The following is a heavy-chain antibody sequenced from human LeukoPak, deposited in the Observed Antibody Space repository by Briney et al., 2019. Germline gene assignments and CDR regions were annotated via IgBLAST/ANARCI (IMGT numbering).Heavy chain of an antibody. CDR3: ARDPYYYDSSGPFDP. CDR2: IYYSGST. V-gene: IGHV4-59*12. CDR1: GGSISTYY. Sequence: SETLSLTCTVSGGSISTYYWSWIRQPPGKGLEWIGSIYYSGSTYYNPSLKSRVTISVDTSKNQFSLKLSSVTAADTAVYYCARDPYYYDSSGPFDPWGQGTLVTVSS. J-gene: IGHJ5*02. D-gene: IGHD3-22*01.